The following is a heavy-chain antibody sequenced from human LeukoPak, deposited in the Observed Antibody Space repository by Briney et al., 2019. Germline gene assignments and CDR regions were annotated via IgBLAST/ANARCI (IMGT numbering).Heavy chain of an antibody. CDR3: ARDRSEYYYYPMDV. V-gene: IGHV3-30-3*01. CDR2: ISYDGSNT. J-gene: IGHJ6*02. Sequence: GGSLRLSCAASGFTFSRYTMHWVRQAPGKGLEWVAAISYDGSNTYYADSVKGRHTISRDNSKNTVYLQMNSLRPEDTAEYYCARDRSEYYYYPMDVWGQGTTVTVSS. CDR1: GFTFSRYT.